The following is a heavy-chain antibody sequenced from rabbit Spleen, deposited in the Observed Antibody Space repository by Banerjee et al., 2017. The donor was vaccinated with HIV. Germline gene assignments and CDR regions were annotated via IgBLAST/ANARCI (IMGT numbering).Heavy chain of an antibody. D-gene: IGHD8-1*01. CDR1: GFTLSSYY. J-gene: IGHJ4*01. V-gene: IGHV1S7*01. Sequence: QQLKESGGGLVQPGGSLKLSCTASGFTLSSYYMNWVRQAPGKGLEWIGYIDPVFGITYYANWVNGRFSISRENAQNTVFLQMTSLTAADTATYFCARDGAGGSYFALWGPGTLVTVS. CDR3: ARDGAGGSYFAL. CDR2: IDPVFGIT.